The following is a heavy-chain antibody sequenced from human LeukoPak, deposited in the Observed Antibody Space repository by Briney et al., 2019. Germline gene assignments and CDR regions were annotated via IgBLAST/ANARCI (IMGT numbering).Heavy chain of an antibody. CDR2: IIPIFGTA. CDR3: AISRPGWVVTYAFDI. Sequence: SVKVSCKASGGTFSSYAISWVRQAPGQGLEWMGGIIPIFGTANYAQKFQGRVTITADESTSTAYMELSSLRSEDTAVFYCAISRPGWVVTYAFDIWGQGTMVTVSS. CDR1: GGTFSSYA. V-gene: IGHV1-69*01. D-gene: IGHD2-21*02. J-gene: IGHJ3*02.